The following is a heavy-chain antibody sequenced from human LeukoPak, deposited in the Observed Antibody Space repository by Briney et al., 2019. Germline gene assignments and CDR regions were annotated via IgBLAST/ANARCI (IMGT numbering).Heavy chain of an antibody. CDR1: GFTFSDYY. D-gene: IGHD4-17*01. Sequence: GGSLRLSCAASGFTFSDYYMSWIRQAPGKGLEWVSYISSSGSTIYYADSVKGRFTISRDNAQNSLYLQMNSLRAEDTAVYYCASVSTVTTYYYYGMDVWGQGTTVTVSS. CDR3: ASVSTVTTYYYYGMDV. J-gene: IGHJ6*02. CDR2: ISSSGSTI. V-gene: IGHV3-11*01.